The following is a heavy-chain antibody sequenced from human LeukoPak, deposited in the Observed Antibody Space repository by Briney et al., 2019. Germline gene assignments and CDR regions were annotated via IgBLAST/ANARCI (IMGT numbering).Heavy chain of an antibody. CDR2: LYTSGST. D-gene: IGHD1-14*01. CDR3: ATGESLDY. V-gene: IGHV4-4*07. Sequence: PSETLSLTCTVSGTSISSHYWSWIRQPAGKGLEWIGRLYTSGSTKYKPSLKSRVSMSVDTSKNEFSLKLSSVTAADTAVYFCATGESLDYWGHGTLVTVSS. CDR1: GTSISSHY. J-gene: IGHJ4*01.